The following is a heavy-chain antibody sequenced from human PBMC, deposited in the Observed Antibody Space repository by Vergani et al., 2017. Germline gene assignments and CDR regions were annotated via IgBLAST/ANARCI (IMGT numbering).Heavy chain of an antibody. V-gene: IGHV1-24*01. CDR1: GYTLTELS. D-gene: IGHD3-3*01. CDR2: FDPEDGET. J-gene: IGHJ5*02. Sequence: QVQLVQSGAEVKKPGASVKVSCKVSGYTLTELSMHWLRQAPGKGLEWMGGFDPEDGETIYAQKFQGRVTMTEDTSTDTAYMELSSLRSEDTAVYYCATETFYDVWSGPYNWFDPWGQGTLVTVSS. CDR3: ATETFYDVWSGPYNWFDP.